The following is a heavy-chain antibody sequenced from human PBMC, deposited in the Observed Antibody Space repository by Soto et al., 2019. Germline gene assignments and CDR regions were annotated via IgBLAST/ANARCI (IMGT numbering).Heavy chain of an antibody. CDR2: ISAYNGNT. J-gene: IGHJ5*02. CDR1: GYTFTSYG. Sequence: ASVKVSCKASGYTFTSYGISWVRQAPGQGLEWMGWISAYNGNTNYAQKLQGRVTMTTDTSTSTAYMELRSLRSDDTAVYYCARVGLYDFWSGYSNWFDPWGQGNLVTVSS. CDR3: ARVGLYDFWSGYSNWFDP. V-gene: IGHV1-18*01. D-gene: IGHD3-3*01.